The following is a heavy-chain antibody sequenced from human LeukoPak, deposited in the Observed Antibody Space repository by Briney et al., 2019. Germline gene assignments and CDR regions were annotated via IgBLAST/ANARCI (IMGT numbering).Heavy chain of an antibody. CDR3: ARGAGSGYDYYFDY. D-gene: IGHD5-12*01. V-gene: IGHV4-59*01. J-gene: IGHJ4*02. Sequence: PSETLSLTCTVSGGSISSYYWSWIRQPPGKGLEWIGYIYYSGSTNYNPSLKSRVTISVDTSKNQFSLKLSSVTAADTAVYYCARGAGSGYDYYFDYWGQGTLVTVSS. CDR1: GGSISSYY. CDR2: IYYSGST.